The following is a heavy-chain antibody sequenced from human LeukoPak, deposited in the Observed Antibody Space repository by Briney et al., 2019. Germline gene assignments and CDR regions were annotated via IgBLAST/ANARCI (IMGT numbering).Heavy chain of an antibody. J-gene: IGHJ6*03. CDR3: AREGRVLEWIYYMDV. Sequence: GASVKVSCKASGYTFTGYYMHWVRQAPGQGLEWVGRINPNSGGTNYGQKFQGRVTMTRDTSISTAYMELSRLRSDDMAVYYCAREGRVLEWIYYMDVWGKGTTVTVSS. CDR1: GYTFTGYY. D-gene: IGHD3-3*01. V-gene: IGHV1-2*06. CDR2: INPNSGGT.